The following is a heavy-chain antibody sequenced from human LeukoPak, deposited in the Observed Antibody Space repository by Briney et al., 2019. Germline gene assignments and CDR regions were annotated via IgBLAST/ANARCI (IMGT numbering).Heavy chain of an antibody. V-gene: IGHV4-34*01. CDR1: GGSFSGYY. CDR3: TVQQLGGYSWFDP. Sequence: SETLSLTCAVYGGSFSGYYWSWIRQPPGKGLEWIGEINHSGSTNYNPSLKSRVTISVDTSKNQFSLKLSSVTAADTAVYYCTVQQLGGYSWFDPWGQGTLVTVSS. J-gene: IGHJ5*02. CDR2: INHSGST. D-gene: IGHD6-13*01.